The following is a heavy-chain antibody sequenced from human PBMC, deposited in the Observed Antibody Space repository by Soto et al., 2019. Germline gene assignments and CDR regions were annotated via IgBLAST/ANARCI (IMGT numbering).Heavy chain of an antibody. J-gene: IGHJ4*02. CDR3: ASDLEVAGTLLYYY. CDR1: GYTFTGYY. D-gene: IGHD6-19*01. V-gene: IGHV1-2*04. Sequence: GASVKVSCKASGYTFTGYYMHWVRQAPGQGLEWMGWINPNSGGTNYAQKFQGWVTMTRDTSISTAYMELSRLRSDDTAVYYCASDLEVAGTLLYYYWGQGTLVTVSS. CDR2: INPNSGGT.